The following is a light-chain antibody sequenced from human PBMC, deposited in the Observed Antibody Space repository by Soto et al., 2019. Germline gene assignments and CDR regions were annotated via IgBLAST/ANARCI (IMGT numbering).Light chain of an antibody. V-gene: IGKV4-1*01. CDR1: QSVLSSSNNKNY. Sequence: DIVMTQSPDSLAVSLGERATINCQSSQSVLSSSNNKNYLAWYQQKPGQPPKLLIYWASTRESGVPDRFSGSGSGTEFTLSISSLQAEDVAVYSCHQYYATPYTFGQGTKLEIK. CDR3: HQYYATPYT. J-gene: IGKJ2*01. CDR2: WAS.